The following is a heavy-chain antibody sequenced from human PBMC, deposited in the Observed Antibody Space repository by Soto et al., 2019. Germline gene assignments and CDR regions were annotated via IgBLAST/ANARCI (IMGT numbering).Heavy chain of an antibody. Sequence: GGSLRLSCAASGFTFSSYAMSWVRQAPGKGLEWVSAISGSGGSTYYADSVKGRFTISRDNSKNTLYLQMNSLRAEDTAVYYCAKDKGIVVVPDAIVLDVWGQGTSVTVSS. CDR3: AKDKGIVVVPDAIVLDV. D-gene: IGHD2-2*01. CDR2: ISGSGGST. V-gene: IGHV3-23*01. CDR1: GFTFSSYA. J-gene: IGHJ6*02.